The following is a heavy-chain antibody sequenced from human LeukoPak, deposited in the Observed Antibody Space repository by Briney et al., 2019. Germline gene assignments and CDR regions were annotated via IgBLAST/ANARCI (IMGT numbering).Heavy chain of an antibody. CDR1: GYTFTDYY. Sequence: ASVKVSCKASGYTFTDYYVHWVRQAPGEGLEWMGWIKPHTGGTNYAQKFQGRVALTRDTSISTADMELSRLRSDDTAVYYCARAGIWDYSDTSGYHNGAFDIWGQGTMVTVSS. V-gene: IGHV1-2*02. J-gene: IGHJ3*02. CDR3: ARAGIWDYSDTSGYHNGAFDI. D-gene: IGHD3-22*01. CDR2: IKPHTGGT.